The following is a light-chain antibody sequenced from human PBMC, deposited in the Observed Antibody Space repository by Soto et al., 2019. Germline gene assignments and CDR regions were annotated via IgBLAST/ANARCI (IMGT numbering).Light chain of an antibody. CDR1: QYISSW. V-gene: IGKV1-5*01. Sequence: VQLTQSPSLLSASVGDRVTITCRASQYISSWLAWYQQKPGTAPRLLIYDTSNLEDGVPATFSGSGSGTDFTLTISRLQPDDFVTYYCQQYNTYPCTFGGGTKVDIK. CDR3: QQYNTYPCT. J-gene: IGKJ4*01. CDR2: DTS.